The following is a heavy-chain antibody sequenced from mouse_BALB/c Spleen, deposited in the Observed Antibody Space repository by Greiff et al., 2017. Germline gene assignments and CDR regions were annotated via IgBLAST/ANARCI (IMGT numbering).Heavy chain of an antibody. D-gene: IGHD1-1*01. J-gene: IGHJ1*01. CDR3: ARSGSSYDWYFDV. CDR2: ISSGGGNT. Sequence: EVQRVESGGGLVKPGGSLKLSCAASGFTFSSYTMSWVRQTPEKRLEWVATISSGGGNTYYPDSVKGRFTISRDNAKNNLYLQMSSLRSEDTALYYCARSGSSYDWYFDVWGAGTTVTVSS. CDR1: GFTFSSYT. V-gene: IGHV5-9*03.